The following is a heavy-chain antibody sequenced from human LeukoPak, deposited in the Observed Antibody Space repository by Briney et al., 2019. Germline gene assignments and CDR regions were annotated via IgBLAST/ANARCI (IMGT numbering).Heavy chain of an antibody. J-gene: IGHJ6*03. CDR2: INQDGSER. Sequence: PGGSPRLSCSDSGLTFSLYWMSWVRQAPGKGLAGVAYINQDGSERYYVDSEKGRFTISRDNAKSSLYLQMNSLRAEETAVYYCAKGGEAKWFGELIKTQYHYYMDVWGKGTTVTVSS. CDR1: GLTFSLYW. D-gene: IGHD3-10*01. CDR3: AKGGEAKWFGELIKTQYHYYMDV. V-gene: IGHV3-7*03.